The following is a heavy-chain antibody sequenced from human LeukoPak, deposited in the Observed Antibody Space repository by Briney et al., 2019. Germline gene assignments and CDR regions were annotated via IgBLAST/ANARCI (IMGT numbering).Heavy chain of an antibody. V-gene: IGHV3-53*01. CDR1: GFTVSSNY. D-gene: IGHD6-13*01. Sequence: GGSLRLSCAASGFTVSSNYMSWVRQAPGKGLEWVSVIYSGGSTYYVDSVKGRFTISRDNSKNTLYLQMNSLRAEDTAVYYCARGFKYSSSWYLQTSYYFDYWGQGTLVTVSS. CDR2: IYSGGST. J-gene: IGHJ4*02. CDR3: ARGFKYSSSWYLQTSYYFDY.